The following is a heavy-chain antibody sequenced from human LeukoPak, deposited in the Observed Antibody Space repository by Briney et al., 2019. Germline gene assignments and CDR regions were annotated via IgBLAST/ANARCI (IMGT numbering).Heavy chain of an antibody. Sequence: GASVKVSCKGTGGTFSSYAINWVRQAPGQGLEWMGRIIPLLGRENYAQKFQARVTITADRSTTTAYMELSSLSSEDTAVYYCARGGYAPGRHPNVGPGTPYYYYGMDVWGQGTTVIVSS. D-gene: IGHD3-10*01. V-gene: IGHV1-69*04. CDR1: GGTFSSYA. CDR2: IIPLLGRE. J-gene: IGHJ6*02. CDR3: ARGGYAPGRHPNVGPGTPYYYYGMDV.